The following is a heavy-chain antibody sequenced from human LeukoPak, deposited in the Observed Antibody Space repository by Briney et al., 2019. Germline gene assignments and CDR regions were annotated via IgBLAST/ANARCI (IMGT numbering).Heavy chain of an antibody. D-gene: IGHD3-10*01. CDR2: IIPILGIA. CDR3: APITMVRGVINWFDP. J-gene: IGHJ5*02. CDR1: GGTFSSYA. Sequence: GASVKVSCKASGGTFSSYAISWVRQAPGQGLEWMGRIIPILGIANYAQKFQGRVTITADKSTSTAYMELSSLRSEDTAVYYCAPITMVRGVINWFDPWGQGTLVTVSS. V-gene: IGHV1-69*04.